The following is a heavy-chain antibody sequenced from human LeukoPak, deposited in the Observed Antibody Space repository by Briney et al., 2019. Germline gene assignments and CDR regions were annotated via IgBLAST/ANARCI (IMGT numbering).Heavy chain of an antibody. CDR3: ARGLYCSAGSCYSEIDY. CDR2: ISSSSSYI. CDR1: GFTFSSYS. D-gene: IGHD2-15*01. V-gene: IGHV3-21*01. J-gene: IGHJ4*02. Sequence: GGSLRLSCAASGFTFSSYSMNWVRQAPGKGLEWVSSISSSSSYIYYADSVKGRFTISRDNAKNSLYLQMNSLRAEDTAVYYCARGLYCSAGSCYSEIDYWGQGTLVTVSS.